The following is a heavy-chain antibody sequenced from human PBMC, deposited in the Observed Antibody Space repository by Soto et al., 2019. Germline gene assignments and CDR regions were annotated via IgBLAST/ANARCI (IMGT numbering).Heavy chain of an antibody. CDR1: GGSISSSNW. CDR3: ARAAGAKGVAARAFDI. D-gene: IGHD1-26*01. V-gene: IGHV4-4*02. Sequence: KASETLSLTCAVSGGSISSSNWWSWVRQPPGKGLEWIGEIYHSGSTNYNPSLKSRVTISVDKSKNQFSLKLSSVTAADTAVYYCARAAGAKGVAARAFDIWGQGTMVTVSS. J-gene: IGHJ3*02. CDR2: IYHSGST.